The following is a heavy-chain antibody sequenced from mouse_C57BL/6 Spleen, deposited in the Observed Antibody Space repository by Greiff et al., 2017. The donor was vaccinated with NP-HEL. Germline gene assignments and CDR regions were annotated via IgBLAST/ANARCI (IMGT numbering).Heavy chain of an antibody. V-gene: IGHV1-19*01. CDR3: AREAYYSNLLYAMDY. CDR2: INPYNGGT. Sequence: VQLQQSGPVLVKPGASVKMSCKASGYTFTDYYMNWVKQSHGKSLEWIGVINPYNGGTSYNQKFNGKATLTVDKSSSTAYMELNSLTSEDSAVYYCAREAYYSNLLYAMDYWGQGTSVTGSS. J-gene: IGHJ4*01. D-gene: IGHD2-5*01. CDR1: GYTFTDYY.